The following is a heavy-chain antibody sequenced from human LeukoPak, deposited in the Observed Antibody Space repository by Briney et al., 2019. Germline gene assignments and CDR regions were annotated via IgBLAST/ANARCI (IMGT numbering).Heavy chain of an antibody. D-gene: IGHD2-15*01. J-gene: IGHJ5*02. CDR1: GYTFTSYG. Sequence: GASVKVSCKASGYTFTSYGISWVRQAPGQGLEWMGWISAYNGNTNYAQKLQGRVTMTTDTSTSTAYMELRSLRSDDTAVYYCARDIVLGYCSGGSCYYGWFDPWGQGTLVTVSS. V-gene: IGHV1-18*01. CDR3: ARDIVLGYCSGGSCYYGWFDP. CDR2: ISAYNGNT.